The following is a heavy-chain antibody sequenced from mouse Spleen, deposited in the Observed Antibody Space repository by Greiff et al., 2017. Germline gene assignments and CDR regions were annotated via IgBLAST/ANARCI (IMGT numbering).Heavy chain of an antibody. V-gene: IGHV2-5-1*01. CDR3: AKEDYGYGYWYFDV. CDR2: IWRGGST. D-gene: IGHD1-2*01. J-gene: IGHJ1*01. CDR1: GFSLTSYG. Sequence: VQLQESGPSLVQPSQSLSITCTVSGFSLTSYGVHWVRQSPGKGLEWLGVIWRGGSTDYNAAFMSRLSITKDNSKSQVFFKMNSLQADDTAIYYCAKEDYGYGYWYFDVWGAGTTVTVSS.